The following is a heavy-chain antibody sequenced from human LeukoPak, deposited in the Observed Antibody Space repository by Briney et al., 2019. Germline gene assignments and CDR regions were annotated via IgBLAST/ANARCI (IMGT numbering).Heavy chain of an antibody. Sequence: PSETLSLTCTVSGGSISSGGYYWSWIRQHPGKGLEWIGYIYYSGSTYYNPSLKSRVTISVDTSKNQFSLKLSSVTAADTAVYYCAREPPTYYYDSSGYYLAYFDYWGQGTLVTVSS. V-gene: IGHV4-31*03. CDR3: AREPPTYYYDSSGYYLAYFDY. CDR1: GGSISSGGYY. D-gene: IGHD3-22*01. J-gene: IGHJ4*02. CDR2: IYYSGST.